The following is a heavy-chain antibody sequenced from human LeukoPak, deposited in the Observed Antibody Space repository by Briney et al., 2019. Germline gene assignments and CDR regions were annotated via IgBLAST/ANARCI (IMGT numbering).Heavy chain of an antibody. J-gene: IGHJ6*02. CDR3: ASRSSSWFDYYYYGMDV. Sequence: PGGSLRLSCAASGFTFSSYWMSWVRQAPGKGLEWVANIKQDGSEKYYVDSVKGRFTISRDNAKNSLYLQMNSLRAEDTAVYYCASRSSSWFDYYYYGMDVWGQGTTVTVSS. V-gene: IGHV3-7*01. D-gene: IGHD6-13*01. CDR2: IKQDGSEK. CDR1: GFTFSSYW.